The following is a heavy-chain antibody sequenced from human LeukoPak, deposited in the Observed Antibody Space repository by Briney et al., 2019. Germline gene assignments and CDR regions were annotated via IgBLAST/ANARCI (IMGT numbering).Heavy chain of an antibody. CDR3: ATDFQYYYGSGSYRKPVDY. Sequence: GASVKVSCKVSGYTLTELSMHWVRQAHGKGLEWMGGFDPEDGETIYAQKFQGRVTMTEDTSTDTAYMELSSLRSEDTAVYYCATDFQYYYGSGSYRKPVDYWGQGTLVTVSS. D-gene: IGHD3-10*01. V-gene: IGHV1-24*01. J-gene: IGHJ4*02. CDR1: GYTLTELS. CDR2: FDPEDGET.